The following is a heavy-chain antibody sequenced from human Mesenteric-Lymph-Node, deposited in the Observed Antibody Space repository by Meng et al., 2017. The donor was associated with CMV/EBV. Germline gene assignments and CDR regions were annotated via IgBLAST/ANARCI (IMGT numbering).Heavy chain of an antibody. CDR3: ARDAYCTDTSCFYDAFHI. J-gene: IGHJ3*02. CDR2: ISFDGSNK. D-gene: IGHD2-2*01. V-gene: IGHV3-30*04. CDR1: TFSNYA. Sequence: TFSNYAIHWVRQAPGKGLEWVAVISFDGSNKYYADSVKGRFTISRDNSKNTMYLQMSSLRPEDTALYYCARDAYCTDTSCFYDAFHIWGQGTMVTVSS.